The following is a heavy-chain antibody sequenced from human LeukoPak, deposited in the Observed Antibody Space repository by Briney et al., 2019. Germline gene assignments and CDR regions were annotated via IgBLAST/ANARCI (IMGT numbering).Heavy chain of an antibody. V-gene: IGHV4-34*01. CDR2: INHSGST. CDR3: ARGYGPGSYYHY. Sequence: SETLSLTCTVYGGSFSGYYWSWIRQPPGKGLEWIGEINHSGSTNYNPSLKSRVTISVDTSKNQFSLKLSSVTAADTVVYYCARGYGPGSYYHYWGQGTLVTVSS. D-gene: IGHD3-10*01. CDR1: GGSFSGYY. J-gene: IGHJ4*02.